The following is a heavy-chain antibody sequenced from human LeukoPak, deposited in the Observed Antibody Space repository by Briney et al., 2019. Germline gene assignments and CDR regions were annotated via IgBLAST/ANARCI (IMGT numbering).Heavy chain of an antibody. D-gene: IGHD2-15*01. CDR2: INPSGGST. Sequence: ALVKVSCKASGYTFTTYYMHWVRQAPGQGLEWMGVINPSGGSTSYAQRFQGRVTMTRDTSTSTIYMELSSLRSEDTALYYCARGDIDYWGQGTLVTVSS. J-gene: IGHJ4*02. CDR3: ARGDIDY. V-gene: IGHV1-46*01. CDR1: GYTFTTYY.